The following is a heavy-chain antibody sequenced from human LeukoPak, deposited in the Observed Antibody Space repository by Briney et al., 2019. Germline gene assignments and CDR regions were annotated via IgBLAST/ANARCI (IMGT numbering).Heavy chain of an antibody. CDR2: IYYSGST. CDR1: GRSISSYY. CDR3: ARYVWGSYPTFEDY. J-gene: IGHJ4*02. D-gene: IGHD3-16*02. Sequence: PSETLSLTCTVSGRSISSYYWSWLRQPPGKGLEWIGYIYYSGSTNYNPSLKSRVTISVDTSKNQFSLKLSSVTAADTAVYYCARYVWGSYPTFEDYWGQGTLVTVSS. V-gene: IGHV4-59*01.